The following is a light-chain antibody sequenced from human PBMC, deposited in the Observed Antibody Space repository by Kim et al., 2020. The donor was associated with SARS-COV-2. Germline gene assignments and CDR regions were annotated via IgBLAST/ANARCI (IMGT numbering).Light chain of an antibody. CDR2: PVT. CDR3: CSYAGRYTWV. V-gene: IGLV2-11*01. J-gene: IGLJ3*02. CDR1: ISDVGGYYY. Sequence: SVPLYCPPPISDVGGYYYVSSFHHRPGTAPKVMIYPVTPRPSGVPDRFPGSKSGNAASLTISGLQAEDEAEYYCCSYAGRYTWVFGGGTKLTVL.